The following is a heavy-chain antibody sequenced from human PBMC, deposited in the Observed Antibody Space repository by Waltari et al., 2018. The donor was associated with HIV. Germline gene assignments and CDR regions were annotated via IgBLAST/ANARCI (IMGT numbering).Heavy chain of an antibody. CDR3: ARVLGRLLDSIYYGMDV. CDR1: GYTFTSYG. CDR2: IRAYNGNT. Sequence: QVQLVQSGAEVKKPGASVKVSCKASGYTFTSYGISWVRQAPGQGLEWMGWIRAYNGNTNDAQKLQGRVTMTTDTSTSTAYMELRSLRSDDTAVYYCARVLGRLLDSIYYGMDVWGQGTTVTVSS. J-gene: IGHJ6*02. V-gene: IGHV1-18*01. D-gene: IGHD2-21*01.